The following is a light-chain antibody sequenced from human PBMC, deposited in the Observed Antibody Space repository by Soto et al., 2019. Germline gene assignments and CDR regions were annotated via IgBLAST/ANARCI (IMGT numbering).Light chain of an antibody. CDR3: QQYGNFPLS. V-gene: IGKV3-20*01. Sequence: EIVLTQSPAALSLSPGERATLSCRASQSVSSSYLAWYQQKPGQAPRLLIYGASSRATGIADRFSGSGSGSDFTLTIRRLEPEDFAVYYCQQYGNFPLSSGGGTKVDIK. CDR1: QSVSSSY. CDR2: GAS. J-gene: IGKJ4*01.